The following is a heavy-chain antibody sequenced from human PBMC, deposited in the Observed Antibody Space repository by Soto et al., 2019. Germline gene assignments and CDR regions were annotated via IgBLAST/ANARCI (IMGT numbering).Heavy chain of an antibody. J-gene: IGHJ6*02. D-gene: IGHD3-3*01. CDR3: ARHVKEDKKENADYDFWRGYYRTKSRYGMDV. V-gene: IGHV5-10-1*01. Sequence: GESLKISCKGSGYSFTSYWISWVRQMPGKGLEWMGRIDPSDSYTNYSPSFQGHVTISADKSISTAYLQWSSLKASDTAMYYCARHVKEDKKENADYDFWRGYYRTKSRYGMDVWGQGTTVTVSS. CDR1: GYSFTSYW. CDR2: IDPSDSYT.